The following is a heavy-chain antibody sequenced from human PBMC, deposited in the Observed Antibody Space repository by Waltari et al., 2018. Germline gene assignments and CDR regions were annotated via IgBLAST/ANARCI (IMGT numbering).Heavy chain of an antibody. CDR3: ARNAYCGGDCYFEVEYFDY. CDR1: GYSISSGYD. V-gene: IGHV4-38-2*01. J-gene: IGHJ4*02. CDR2: IYHSGST. Sequence: QVQLQESGPGLAKPSETLSLTCAVAGYSISSGYDWGRFRQPPGRGLEWSGSIYHSGSTYYNPSLKSRVTISVDTSKNQFSPKLSSVTAADTAVYYCARNAYCGGDCYFEVEYFDYWGQGTLVTVSS. D-gene: IGHD2-21*01.